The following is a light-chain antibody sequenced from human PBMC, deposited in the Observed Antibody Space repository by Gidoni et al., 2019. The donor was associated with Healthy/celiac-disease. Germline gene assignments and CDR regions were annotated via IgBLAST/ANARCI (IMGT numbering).Light chain of an antibody. CDR2: EVS. CDR3: SSYTSSSTWV. CDR1: SSDVGSYNR. J-gene: IGLJ3*02. Sequence: QAALTQPPSVSGSAGQSVTTSFTGTSSDVGSYNRVSRYQQPPGTAPKLMIYEVSNRPSGVPDRFSGSKSGNTASLTISGLQAEDEADYYCSSYTSSSTWVFGGGTKLTVL. V-gene: IGLV2-18*02.